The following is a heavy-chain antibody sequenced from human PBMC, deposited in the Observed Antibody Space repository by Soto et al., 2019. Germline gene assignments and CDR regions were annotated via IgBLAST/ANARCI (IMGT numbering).Heavy chain of an antibody. J-gene: IGHJ4*02. CDR1: GFTFSSYG. V-gene: IGHV3-30*18. CDR3: AKVYPSMPQDFDY. CDR2: ISYDGSNK. D-gene: IGHD2-2*01. Sequence: GGSLRLSCAASGFTFSSYGMHWVRQAPGTGLEWVAVISYDGSNKYYADSVKGRFTISRDNSKNTLYLQMNSLRAEDTAVYYCAKVYPSMPQDFDYWGQGTLVTVSS.